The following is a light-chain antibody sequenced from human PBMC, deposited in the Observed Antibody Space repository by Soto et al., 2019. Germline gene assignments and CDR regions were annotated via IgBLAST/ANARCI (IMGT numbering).Light chain of an antibody. V-gene: IGKV3-20*01. CDR2: GTS. J-gene: IGKJ5*01. Sequence: EIVLTQSPGTLSLSPGERATLSCRASQSIRDNWLAWYQQQPGQAPRLLIYGTSSRATGIPARFSGSRSGTDFTLTISSVEPEDFAMYYCHQRNQFGQGTRLEIK. CDR1: QSIRDNW. CDR3: HQRNQ.